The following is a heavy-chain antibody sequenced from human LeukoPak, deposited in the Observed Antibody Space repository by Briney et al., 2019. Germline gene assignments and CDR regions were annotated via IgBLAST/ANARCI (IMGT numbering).Heavy chain of an antibody. CDR1: GYSISSGYY. V-gene: IGHV4-38-2*01. CDR2: IYHSGST. Sequence: PSXTLSLTCAVSGYSISSGYYWGWIRPPPGKGLEWIGSIYHSGSTYYNPSLKSRVTISVDTSKNQFSLKLSSVTAADTAVYYCARLRMGMGSVDYWGQGTLVTVSS. D-gene: IGHD7-27*01. J-gene: IGHJ4*02. CDR3: ARLRMGMGSVDY.